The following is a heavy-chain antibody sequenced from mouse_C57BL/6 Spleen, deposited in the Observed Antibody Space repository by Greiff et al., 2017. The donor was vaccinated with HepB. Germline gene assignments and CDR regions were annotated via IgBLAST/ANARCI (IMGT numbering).Heavy chain of an antibody. D-gene: IGHD4-1*01. V-gene: IGHV5-4*01. CDR3: ARDRGLTGYYFDY. Sequence: EVQVVESGGGLVKPGGSLKLSCAASGFTFSSYAMSWVRQTPEKRLEWVATISDGGSYTYHPDNVKGRFTISRDNAKNNLYLQMSHLKSEDTAMYYCARDRGLTGYYFDYWGQGTTRTVSS. CDR1: GFTFSSYA. J-gene: IGHJ2*01. CDR2: ISDGGSYT.